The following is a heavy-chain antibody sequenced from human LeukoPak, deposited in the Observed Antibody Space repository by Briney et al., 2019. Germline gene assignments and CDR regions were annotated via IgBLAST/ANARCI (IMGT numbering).Heavy chain of an antibody. CDR2: INHSGST. Sequence: SETLSLTCAVYGGSFSGYYWSWTRQPPGKGLEWIGEINHSGSTNYNPSLKSRVTISVDTSKNQFSLKLSSVTAADTAVYYCARTVAAAGRFDYWGQGTLVTVSS. D-gene: IGHD6-13*01. CDR3: ARTVAAAGRFDY. V-gene: IGHV4-34*01. CDR1: GGSFSGYY. J-gene: IGHJ4*02.